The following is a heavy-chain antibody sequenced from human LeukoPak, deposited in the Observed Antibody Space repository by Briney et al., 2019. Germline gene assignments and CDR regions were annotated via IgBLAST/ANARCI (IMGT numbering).Heavy chain of an antibody. D-gene: IGHD6-19*01. CDR1: GGSIRSSSYY. CDR2: IYYSGTT. Sequence: SETLSLTCTVSGGSIRSSSYYWGWIRQPPGKGLEWIGSIYYSGTTYYNASLKSRGTISVDTSKNQFSLKLNSVTAADTAVYFCAGQVVAVAGTGYFDYWGQGTLVTVSS. V-gene: IGHV4-39*01. J-gene: IGHJ4*02. CDR3: AGQVVAVAGTGYFDY.